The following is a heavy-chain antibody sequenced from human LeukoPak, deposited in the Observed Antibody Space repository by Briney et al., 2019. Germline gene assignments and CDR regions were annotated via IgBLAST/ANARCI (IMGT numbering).Heavy chain of an antibody. CDR2: IIPIFGTA. Sequence: SVKVSCKASGGTFSSYAVSWVRQAPGQGLEWMGGIIPIFGTANYAQKFQGRVTITADESTSTAYMELSSLRSEDTAVYYCARARYCSGGSCYWFDPWGQGTLVTVSS. J-gene: IGHJ5*02. CDR3: ARARYCSGGSCYWFDP. V-gene: IGHV1-69*13. CDR1: GGTFSSYA. D-gene: IGHD2-15*01.